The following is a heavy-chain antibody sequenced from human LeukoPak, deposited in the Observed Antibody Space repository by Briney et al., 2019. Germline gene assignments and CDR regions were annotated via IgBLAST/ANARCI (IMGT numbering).Heavy chain of an antibody. CDR3: ARGGSIAVAGTGFDY. V-gene: IGHV3-9*01. Sequence: GGSLRLSCAASGFTFDDYAMHWVRQAPGKGLEWVSGISWNSGSIGYADSVKGRFTISRDNAKNSLYLQMNSLRAEDTALHYCARGGSIAVAGTGFDYWGQGTLVTVSS. CDR1: GFTFDDYA. CDR2: ISWNSGSI. J-gene: IGHJ4*02. D-gene: IGHD6-19*01.